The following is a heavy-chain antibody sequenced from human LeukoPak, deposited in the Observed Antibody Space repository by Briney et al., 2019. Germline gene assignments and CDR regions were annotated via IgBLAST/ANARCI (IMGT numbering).Heavy chain of an antibody. CDR3: AGHMGRWLQLSFDY. V-gene: IGHV4-39*01. Sequence: PSETLSLTCTVSGGSISSSSYYWGWIRQPPGKGLEWIGSIYYSGSTYYNPSLKSRVTISIDTSKNQFSLKLSSVTAADTAVYYCAGHMGRWLQLSFDYWGQGTLVTVSS. CDR1: GGSISSSSYY. J-gene: IGHJ4*02. CDR2: IYYSGST. D-gene: IGHD5-24*01.